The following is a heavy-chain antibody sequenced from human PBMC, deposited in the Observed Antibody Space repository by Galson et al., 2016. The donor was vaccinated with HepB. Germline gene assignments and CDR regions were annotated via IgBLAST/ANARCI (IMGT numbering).Heavy chain of an antibody. V-gene: IGHV1-18*04. CDR2: INPYNGNT. D-gene: IGHD3/OR15-3a*01. CDR3: VRDRDVWTGYFDY. Sequence: SVKVSCKASGYTFTSFGISWVRQPPGQGLEWMGRINPYNGNTNYAQKFQDRVTMTTDTSTSTSYLNLRSLTSEGAAVYYCVRDRDVWTGYFDYWGQGTLVTVSS. J-gene: IGHJ4*02. CDR1: GYTFTSFG.